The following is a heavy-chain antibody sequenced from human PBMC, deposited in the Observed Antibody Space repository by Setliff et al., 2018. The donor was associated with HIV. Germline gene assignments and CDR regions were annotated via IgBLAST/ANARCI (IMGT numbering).Heavy chain of an antibody. CDR3: ARLTSGWFFAY. J-gene: IGHJ4*02. CDR1: GGSISSSSYY. Sequence: SETLSLTCTVSGGSISSSSYYWGWVRQPPGKGLEWIGSFFYSGSTYHNPSLKSRVTISVDTSKNQFSLKLSSVTAADTAVYYCARLTSGWFFAYWGQGTLVTVSS. D-gene: IGHD6-19*01. CDR2: FFYSGST. V-gene: IGHV4-39*01.